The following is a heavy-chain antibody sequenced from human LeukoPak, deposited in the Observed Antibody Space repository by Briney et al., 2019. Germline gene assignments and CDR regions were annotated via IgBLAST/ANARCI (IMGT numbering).Heavy chain of an antibody. J-gene: IGHJ4*02. Sequence: TSETLSLTCTVSGGSISSSSYYWGWIRQPPGKGLEWIGSIYYSGSTYYNPSLKSRVTISVDTSKNQFSLKLSSVTAADTAVYYCARHYYDSSGYFYQDYWGQGTLVTVSS. CDR2: IYYSGST. CDR1: GGSISSSSYY. V-gene: IGHV4-39*01. D-gene: IGHD3-22*01. CDR3: ARHYYDSSGYFYQDY.